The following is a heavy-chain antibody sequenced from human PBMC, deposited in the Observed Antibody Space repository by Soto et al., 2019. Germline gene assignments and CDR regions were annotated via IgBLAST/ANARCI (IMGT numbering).Heavy chain of an antibody. J-gene: IGHJ4*02. CDR3: ARDFEY. V-gene: IGHV3-74*01. CDR2: INSDGSST. CDR1: GFTFSTFW. Sequence: EVQLVESGGGLVQPGGSLRLSCEASGFTFSTFWMHWDRQAPGKGLVWVSRINSDGSSTNYADSVKGRVTISRDNAKNMLYLQMNSLRAEDTAVYYCARDFEYWGQGTLVTVSS.